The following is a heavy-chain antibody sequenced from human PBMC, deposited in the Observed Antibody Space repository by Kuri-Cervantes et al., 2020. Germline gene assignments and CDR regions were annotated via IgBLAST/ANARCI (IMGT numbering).Heavy chain of an antibody. CDR1: GDSVSSQSVA. CDR2: TYYRSRWKS. V-gene: IGHV6-1*01. CDR3: ARDGGNSGDLDY. D-gene: IGHD4-23*01. J-gene: IGHJ4*02. Sequence: LRLSCAISGDSVSSQSVAWNWIRQSPTRGLEWLGRTYYRSRWKSDYATSVQSRIIINPDTSKNQFSLQLTSVTPEDAAVYYCARDGGNSGDLDYWGQGTLVTVSS.